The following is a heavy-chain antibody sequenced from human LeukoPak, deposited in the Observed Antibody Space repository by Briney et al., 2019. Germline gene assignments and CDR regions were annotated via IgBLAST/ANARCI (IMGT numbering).Heavy chain of an antibody. J-gene: IGHJ5*02. CDR3: ARGGRSDNWFDP. Sequence: PSETLSLTCTVSGGSISSYYWSWIRQPPGEGLEGIGYIYYSGSTNYNPSLKSRVTISVDTSKNQFSLKLSSVTAADTAVYYCARGGRSDNWFDPWGQGTLVTVSS. CDR1: GGSISSYY. CDR2: IYYSGST. V-gene: IGHV4-59*01.